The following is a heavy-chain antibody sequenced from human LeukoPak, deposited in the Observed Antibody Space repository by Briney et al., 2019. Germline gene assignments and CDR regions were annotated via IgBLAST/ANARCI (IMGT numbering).Heavy chain of an antibody. V-gene: IGHV3-48*02. CDR1: GFTFSSYS. J-gene: IGHJ4*02. CDR3: ARHDYGGNSGDY. CDR2: IGTSSSTI. Sequence: GGSLRLSCAASGFTFSSYSMNWVRQAPGKGLEWGSYIGTSSSTIYYADSVKGRFTISRDNAKNSLYLQMNSLRDEDTAVYYCARHDYGGNSGDYWGQGTLVTVSS. D-gene: IGHD4-23*01.